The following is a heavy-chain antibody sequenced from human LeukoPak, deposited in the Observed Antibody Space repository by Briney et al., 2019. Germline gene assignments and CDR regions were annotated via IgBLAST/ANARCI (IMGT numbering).Heavy chain of an antibody. J-gene: IGHJ4*02. CDR3: TTEAYYYDSSGAIKYFDY. CDR1: GFTFSNAW. V-gene: IGHV3-15*01. Sequence: GGSLRLSCAASGFTFSNAWMSWVRQAPGKGLEWVGRIKSKTDGGATHYATPVKGRFTISRDDSENTLYLQMSSLKTEDTAVYYCTTEAYYYDSSGAIKYFDYWGQGTLVTVSS. CDR2: IKSKTDGGAT. D-gene: IGHD3-22*01.